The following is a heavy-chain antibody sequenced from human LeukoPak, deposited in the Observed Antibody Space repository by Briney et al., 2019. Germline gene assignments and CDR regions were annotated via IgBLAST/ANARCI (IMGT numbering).Heavy chain of an antibody. J-gene: IGHJ4*02. Sequence: PGGSLRLSCAASGFTFSSYWMTWVRQAPGQGLEWVASIKQDGNEKYYVDSVKGRFTISRDNARNSPFLQMSSLRADDTAVYYCARDGAFRIYDYWGQGTLVTVSS. CDR2: IKQDGNEK. CDR3: ARDGAFRIYDY. V-gene: IGHV3-7*01. D-gene: IGHD3-3*02. CDR1: GFTFSSYW.